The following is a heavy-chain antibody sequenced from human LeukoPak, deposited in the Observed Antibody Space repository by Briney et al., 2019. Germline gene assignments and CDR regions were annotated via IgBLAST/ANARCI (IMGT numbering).Heavy chain of an antibody. J-gene: IGHJ4*02. D-gene: IGHD3/OR15-3a*01. CDR2: TNYNDRP. V-gene: IGHV4-38-2*02. Sequence: SETLSLTCSVSGYSIRSGYHWAWIRPPPGKGLEWIGSTNYNDRPYYNPSLKRRVTMSVDTSKNQFSLKLSSVTAADTAVYYCARGHARTGFDYWGQGTLVTVSS. CDR3: ARGHARTGFDY. CDR1: GYSIRSGYH.